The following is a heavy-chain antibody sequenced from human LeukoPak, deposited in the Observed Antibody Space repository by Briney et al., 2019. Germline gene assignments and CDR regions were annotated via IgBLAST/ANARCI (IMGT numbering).Heavy chain of an antibody. CDR3: ARGGYSYGYLGFYFDY. CDR2: INHSGST. CDR1: GGSVSGYY. V-gene: IGHV4-34*01. Sequence: SETLSLTCAVYGGSVSGYYWSWIRQPPGKGREWIGEINHSGSTNYNPSLKSRVTISVDTSKNQFSLKLSSVTAADTAVYYCARGGYSYGYLGFYFDYWGQGTLVTVSS. D-gene: IGHD5-18*01. J-gene: IGHJ4*02.